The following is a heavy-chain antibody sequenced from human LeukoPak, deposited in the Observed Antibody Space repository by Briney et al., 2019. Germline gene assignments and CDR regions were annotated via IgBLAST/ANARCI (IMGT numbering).Heavy chain of an antibody. Sequence: SETLSLTCTVSGGSISTFYWSWIRQSPGKGLECIGYIYNNATTNYNPSLKSRVTMSVDTSKKQISLKLTSVTSADTAMYYCARGRAAAYYFDYWGQGTQVTISS. CDR3: ARGRAAAYYFDY. V-gene: IGHV4-59*01. J-gene: IGHJ4*02. CDR2: IYNNATT. CDR1: GGSISTFY. D-gene: IGHD6-13*01.